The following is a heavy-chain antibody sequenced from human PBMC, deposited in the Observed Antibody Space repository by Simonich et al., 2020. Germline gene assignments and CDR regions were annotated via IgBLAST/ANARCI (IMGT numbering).Heavy chain of an antibody. CDR3: AKDLGERITMIVVVIDAFDI. V-gene: IGHV3-23*01. CDR1: GFTFSSYA. CDR2: ISGSGGST. J-gene: IGHJ3*02. Sequence: GGGLVQPGGSLRLSCAASGFTFSSYAMSWVRQAPGQGLEWVSAISGSGGSTYYADSVKGRFTNSRDNSKNTLYLQMNSLRAEDTAVYYCAKDLGERITMIVVVIDAFDIWGQGTMVTVSS. D-gene: IGHD3-22*01.